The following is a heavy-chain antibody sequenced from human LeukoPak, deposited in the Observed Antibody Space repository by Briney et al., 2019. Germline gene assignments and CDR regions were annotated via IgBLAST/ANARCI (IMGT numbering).Heavy chain of an antibody. CDR3: ASLGTLRS. Sequence: SETLSLTSPVSGDSFISSSYYWGRIRPPPGKGLEWIGSISYSGTNYNNPSLKSRVSISIDTSKNQFSVKLTSVTAADTAMYYCASLGTLRSWGQGTLVTVSS. V-gene: IGHV4-39*01. D-gene: IGHD7-27*01. J-gene: IGHJ5*02. CDR2: ISYSGTN. CDR1: GDSFISSSYY.